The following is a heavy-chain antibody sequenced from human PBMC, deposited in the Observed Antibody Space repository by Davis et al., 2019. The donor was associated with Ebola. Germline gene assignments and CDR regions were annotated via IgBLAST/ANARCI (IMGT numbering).Heavy chain of an antibody. CDR1: GYTFTSYG. V-gene: IGHV1-2*02. CDR2: ISPNSGGT. Sequence: ASVKVSCKASGYTFTSYGISWVRQAPGQGLEWMGWISPNSGGTSYAQKFQGRVTMTRDTSISTAYMELSRLRSDDTAVYYCARIVGWNYYDYWGQGTLVTVSS. J-gene: IGHJ4*02. CDR3: ARIVGWNYYDY. D-gene: IGHD2-15*01.